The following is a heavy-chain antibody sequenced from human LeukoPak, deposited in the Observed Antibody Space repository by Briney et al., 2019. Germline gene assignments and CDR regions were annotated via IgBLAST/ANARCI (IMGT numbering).Heavy chain of an antibody. CDR3: ARDLREDSSGNNWFDP. J-gene: IGHJ5*02. D-gene: IGHD3-22*01. Sequence: PSQTLSLTCTVSGGSISSGGYYWSWIRQHPGKGPEWIGYIYYSGSTYYNPSLKSRVTISVDTSKNQFSLKLSSVTAADTAVYYCARDLREDSSGNNWFDPWGQGTLVTVSS. V-gene: IGHV4-31*03. CDR1: GGSISSGGYY. CDR2: IYYSGST.